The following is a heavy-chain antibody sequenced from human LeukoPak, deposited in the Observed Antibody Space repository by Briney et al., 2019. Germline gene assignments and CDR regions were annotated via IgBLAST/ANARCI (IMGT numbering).Heavy chain of an antibody. CDR3: ARDSNTDWYFDL. D-gene: IGHD2-8*02. J-gene: IGHJ2*01. V-gene: IGHV3-74*01. Sequence: GRSLRLSCAASGFTFSSHWVHWVRQAPGKGLVWVSHINNDGRSRRYADSVKGRFTISRDNAKNTVYLQMNSLRAEDTAVYYCARDSNTDWYFDLWGRGTLVTVSS. CDR2: INNDGRSR. CDR1: GFTFSSHW.